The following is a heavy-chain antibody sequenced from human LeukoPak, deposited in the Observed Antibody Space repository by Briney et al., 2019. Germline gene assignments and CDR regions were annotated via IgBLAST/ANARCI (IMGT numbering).Heavy chain of an antibody. V-gene: IGHV4-39*02. Sequence: SETLSLTCTVSGGSINSNSYYWGWIRQPPGKGLEWIGSIYYSGNTYYNPSLKSRVTISVDTSKSQFSLRLNSVTAADTAVYYCARVVVAATPEGWFDPWGQGTLVTVSS. CDR1: GGSINSNSYY. D-gene: IGHD2-15*01. CDR2: IYYSGNT. J-gene: IGHJ5*02. CDR3: ARVVVAATPEGWFDP.